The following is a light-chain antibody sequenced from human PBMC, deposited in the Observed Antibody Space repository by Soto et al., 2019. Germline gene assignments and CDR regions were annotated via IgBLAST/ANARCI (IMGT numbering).Light chain of an antibody. J-gene: IGLJ1*01. CDR3: SSYAGSNNLGV. CDR1: SSDVGSSNF. Sequence: QSALTQPASVSGSPGQSLTISCTGTSSDVGSSNFVSWYQQHPGKAPKLIIYEGSRRPSGVSGRFSGSKSGNTASLTVSGLQAEDEADYYCSSYAGSNNLGVFGTGTKVTV. V-gene: IGLV2-14*02. CDR2: EGS.